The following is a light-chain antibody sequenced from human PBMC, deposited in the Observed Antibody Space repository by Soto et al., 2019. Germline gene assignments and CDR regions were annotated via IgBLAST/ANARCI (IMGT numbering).Light chain of an antibody. V-gene: IGKV3-20*01. CDR1: QSVSSAY. CDR2: DVS. Sequence: EIVLTHSPGALSLSPGERATLSCSSSQSVSSAYLAWYQQKPGQAPRLLIYDVSSRATGIPDRFSGSGSGTDFTLTVSRLEPEDFAVYYCQQYGSSPETVGQGTKV. CDR3: QQYGSSPET. J-gene: IGKJ1*01.